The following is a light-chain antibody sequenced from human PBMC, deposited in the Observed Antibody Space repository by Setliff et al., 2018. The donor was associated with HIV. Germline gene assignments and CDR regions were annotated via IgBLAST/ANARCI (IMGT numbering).Light chain of an antibody. CDR3: CSYAGSGTLYV. CDR1: SSDIGRYNS. CDR2: EVT. J-gene: IGLJ1*01. V-gene: IGLV2-23*02. Sequence: QSVLTQPAYVSGSPGQSITIPCTGTSSDIGRYNSVSWYQQHPGKAPKVMIYEVTKRPSGVSNRFSGSKSANTASLTISGLQAEDEADYYCCSYAGSGTLYVFGTGTKVTVL.